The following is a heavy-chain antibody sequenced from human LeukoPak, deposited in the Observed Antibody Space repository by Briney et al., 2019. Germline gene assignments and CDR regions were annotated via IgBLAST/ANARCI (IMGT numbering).Heavy chain of an antibody. J-gene: IGHJ4*02. CDR3: ARVNVVVPAAIVY. CDR2: IYTSGTT. V-gene: IGHV4-61*02. Sequence: SETLSLTCTVSGGSISSSSYYWSWIRQPAGKGLEWIGRIYTSGTTKCNPSLKSRVTISVDTSKNQFSLKLSSVTAADTAVYYCARVNVVVPAAIVYWGQGTLVTVSS. D-gene: IGHD2-2*02. CDR1: GGSISSSSYY.